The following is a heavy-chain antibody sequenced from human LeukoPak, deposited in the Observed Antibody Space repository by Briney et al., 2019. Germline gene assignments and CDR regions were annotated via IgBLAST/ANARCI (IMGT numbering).Heavy chain of an antibody. CDR1: GGSISSYY. J-gene: IGHJ2*01. Sequence: SETLSLTCTVSGGSISSYYWSWIRQPPGKGLEWIGYIYYSGSTNYNPSLKSQVTISVDTSKNQFSLKLSSVTAADTAVYYCARKYCGGDCPYWYFDLWGRGTLVTVSS. D-gene: IGHD2-21*02. CDR3: ARKYCGGDCPYWYFDL. CDR2: IYYSGST. V-gene: IGHV4-59*01.